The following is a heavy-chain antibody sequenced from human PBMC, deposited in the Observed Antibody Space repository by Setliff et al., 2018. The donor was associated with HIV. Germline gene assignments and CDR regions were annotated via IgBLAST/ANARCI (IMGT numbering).Heavy chain of an antibody. V-gene: IGHV5-51*01. D-gene: IGHD2-8*01. CDR1: GYTFTSYW. J-gene: IGHJ4*02. CDR2: IYPGDSDT. Sequence: GESLTISCKVSGYTFTSYWIAWVRQMAGKGLEWMGIIYPGDSDTRYSPSFQGQVTISADKSITTAYLQWSSLGASDTAMYYCARAEDTVLKMYVVTPPYLDYWVQGTLVTVSS. CDR3: ARAEDTVLKMYVVTPPYLDY.